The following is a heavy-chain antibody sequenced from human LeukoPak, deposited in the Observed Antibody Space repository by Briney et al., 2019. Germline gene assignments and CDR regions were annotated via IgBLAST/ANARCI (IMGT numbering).Heavy chain of an antibody. Sequence: GGSLRLSCAASGFTFSSYSMNWVRQAPGKGLEWVSSISSSSSYIYYADSVKGRFTISRDNAKNSLYLQMNSLRAEDTAVYYCARESYYDFWSGYYPFDYWGQGTLVTVSP. D-gene: IGHD3-3*01. CDR2: ISSSSSYI. CDR1: GFTFSSYS. J-gene: IGHJ4*02. V-gene: IGHV3-21*01. CDR3: ARESYYDFWSGYYPFDY.